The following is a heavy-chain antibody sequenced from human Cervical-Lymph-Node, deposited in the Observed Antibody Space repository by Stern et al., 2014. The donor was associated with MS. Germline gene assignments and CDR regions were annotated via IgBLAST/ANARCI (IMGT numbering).Heavy chain of an antibody. CDR2: IWYDGSNK. Sequence: DQLVESGGGVVQPGRSLRLSCAASGFTFSSYGMHWVRQAPGKGLEWVAVIWYDGSNKYYADSVKGRFTISRDNSKNTLYLQMNSLRAEDTAVYYCARDQWGSSSGVDVWGQGTTVTVSS. J-gene: IGHJ6*02. CDR3: ARDQWGSSSGVDV. V-gene: IGHV3-33*01. D-gene: IGHD6-6*01. CDR1: GFTFSSYG.